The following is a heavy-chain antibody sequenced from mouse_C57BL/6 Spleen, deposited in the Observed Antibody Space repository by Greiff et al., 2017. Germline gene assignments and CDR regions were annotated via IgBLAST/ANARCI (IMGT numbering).Heavy chain of an antibody. V-gene: IGHV4-1*01. Sequence: DVHLVESGGGLVQPGGSLKLSCAASGIDFSRYWMSWVRRAPGKGLEWIGEINPDSSTINYAPSLKDKFIISRDNAKNTLYLQMSKVRSEDTALYYCASHYGNYEDYFDYWGQGTTLTVSS. J-gene: IGHJ2*01. CDR2: INPDSSTI. D-gene: IGHD2-1*01. CDR3: ASHYGNYEDYFDY. CDR1: GIDFSRYW.